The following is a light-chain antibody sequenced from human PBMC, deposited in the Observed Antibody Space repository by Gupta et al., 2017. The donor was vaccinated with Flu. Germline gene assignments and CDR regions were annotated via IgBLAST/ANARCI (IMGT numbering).Light chain of an antibody. V-gene: IGLV2-14*01. Sequence: SDIGAFDYVSWYQQHPGKAPKLIIYAVSRRPSGVSYRFSGSKSGNTASLTIYGLQAEDEAHYFCNSFTSSTTPGVFGGGTKLTVL. CDR2: AVS. CDR3: NSFTSSTTPGV. CDR1: SDIGAFDY. J-gene: IGLJ3*02.